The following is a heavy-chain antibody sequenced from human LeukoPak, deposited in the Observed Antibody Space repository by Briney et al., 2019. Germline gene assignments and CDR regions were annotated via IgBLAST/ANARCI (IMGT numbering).Heavy chain of an antibody. CDR2: IRQDGGEK. J-gene: IGHJ4*01. CDR1: GFTFSDYW. D-gene: IGHD6-13*01. Sequence: GGSLRLSCAVSGFTFSDYWMNWVRQAPGKGLEWVASIRQDGGEKSYVDSVKGRFTISRDNTKRSLYLQMSSLRAEDTAVYYCARDGTAAGLYFDLWGQGTLVTVS. V-gene: IGHV3-7*01. CDR3: ARDGTAAGLYFDL.